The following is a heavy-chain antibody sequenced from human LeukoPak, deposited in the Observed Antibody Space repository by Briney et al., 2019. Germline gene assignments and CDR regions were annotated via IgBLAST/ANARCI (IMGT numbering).Heavy chain of an antibody. V-gene: IGHV4-34*01. CDR3: ARVSYYDSSGNGGAFDY. D-gene: IGHD3-22*01. CDR1: GGSFSVYY. Sequence: SETLSLTCAVYGGSFSVYYWSWIRQPPGKGLEWIGEINHSGSTNYNPSLKSRVTISVDKSKNQFSLKLSSVTAADTAVYYCARVSYYDSSGNGGAFDYWGQGTLVTVSS. CDR2: INHSGST. J-gene: IGHJ4*02.